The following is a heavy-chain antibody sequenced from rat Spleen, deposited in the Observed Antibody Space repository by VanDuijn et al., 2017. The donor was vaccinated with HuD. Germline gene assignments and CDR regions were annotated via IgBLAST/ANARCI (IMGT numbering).Heavy chain of an antibody. CDR2: ISPSGGST. CDR1: GFTFSNYG. CDR3: ATDDSRIARFAY. D-gene: IGHD1-2*01. J-gene: IGHJ3*01. V-gene: IGHV5-19*01. Sequence: EVQLEESGGGLVQPGRSLKLSCAASGFTFSNYGMYWIRQAPTKGLEWVASISPSGGSTYYRDAVKGRFTISRDNARSTLYLQMDSLRSEDTATYYCATDDSRIARFAYWGQGTLVTVSS.